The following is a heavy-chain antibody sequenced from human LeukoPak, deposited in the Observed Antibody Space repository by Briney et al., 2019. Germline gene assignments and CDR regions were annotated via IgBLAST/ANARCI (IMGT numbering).Heavy chain of an antibody. Sequence: GASVKVSCKASGYTFTGYYMHWVRQAPGQGLEWMGWINPNSGDTNYAQKFQGRVTVTRDTSISTAYRELSRLRSDDTAVYYCARVNPRAFDFWGQGTLVTVSS. CDR2: INPNSGDT. J-gene: IGHJ4*02. V-gene: IGHV1-2*02. CDR3: ARVNPRAFDF. CDR1: GYTFTGYY.